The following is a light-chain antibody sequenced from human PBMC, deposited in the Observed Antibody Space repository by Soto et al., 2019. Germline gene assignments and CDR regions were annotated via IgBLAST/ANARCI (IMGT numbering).Light chain of an antibody. Sequence: ELAQPPSVSVAPGQTAKISCGGNDIGSKSVHWYQQKAGQAPVLVVHDDSDRPSGIPERFSGSNSANTATLTISRVEAGDEADYYCQVWESSSDQVIFAGGTQLTVL. V-gene: IGLV3-21*02. CDR1: DIGSKS. CDR3: QVWESSSDQVI. CDR2: DDS. J-gene: IGLJ2*01.